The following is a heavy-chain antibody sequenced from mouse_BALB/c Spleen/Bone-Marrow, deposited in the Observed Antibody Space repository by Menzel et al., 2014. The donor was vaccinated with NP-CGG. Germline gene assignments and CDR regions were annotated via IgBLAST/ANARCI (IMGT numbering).Heavy chain of an antibody. Sequence: QVQLQQSGAELARPGASMKMSCKASGYTFTSYTMHWVKQRPGQGLEWIGYINPSSGYTNYNQKFKDKATLTADKSSSTAHMQLSSLTSEDSAVYYCARSNGNYVLAYWGQGTLVTVSA. CDR2: INPSSGYT. CDR1: GYTFTSYT. J-gene: IGHJ3*01. CDR3: ARSNGNYVLAY. D-gene: IGHD2-1*01. V-gene: IGHV1-4*01.